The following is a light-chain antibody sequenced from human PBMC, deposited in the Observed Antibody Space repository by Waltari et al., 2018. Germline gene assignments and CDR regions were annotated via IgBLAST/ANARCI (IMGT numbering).Light chain of an antibody. V-gene: IGKV1-39*01. J-gene: IGKJ4*01. CDR2: AAS. CDR1: QSLSNY. CDR3: QQSYSTLVT. Sequence: DIQMTQSPSSLSASVGDRVTITCRASQSLSNYLNWYQQRPGKAPKVLIYAASTLQSGVPSRFSGSGSGTDFTLTINSLQPEDFASYYCQQSYSTLVTFGGGTKVEIK.